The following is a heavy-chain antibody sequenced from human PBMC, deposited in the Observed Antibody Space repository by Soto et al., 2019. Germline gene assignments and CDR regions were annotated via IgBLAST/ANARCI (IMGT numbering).Heavy chain of an antibody. D-gene: IGHD5-18*01. V-gene: IGHV3-21*01. CDR2: ISSSSRYI. CDR1: GFTFSSYS. CDR3: ASGYSYGPYFDY. Sequence: GGSLRLSCAASGFTFSSYSMNWVRQAPGKGLEWVSSISSSSRYIYYADSVKGRFTISRDNAKNSLYLQMNSLRAEDTAVYYCASGYSYGPYFDYWGQGTLVTVSS. J-gene: IGHJ4*02.